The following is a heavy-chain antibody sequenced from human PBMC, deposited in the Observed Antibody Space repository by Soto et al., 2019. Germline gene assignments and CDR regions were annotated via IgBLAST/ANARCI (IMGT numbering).Heavy chain of an antibody. Sequence: QVQLVESGGGVVQPGRSLRLSCAASGFIFSDYAMHWVRQAPGKGLEWVAVISYGGDNKYYADSVRGRFAISRDNLKNTLDLQMNSLNPEDTAVYHCAKARHSTSWYGLEADLWGQGTLVPVSS. V-gene: IGHV3-30*09. CDR3: AKARHSTSWYGLEADL. CDR2: ISYGGDNK. J-gene: IGHJ4*02. D-gene: IGHD6-13*01. CDR1: GFIFSDYA.